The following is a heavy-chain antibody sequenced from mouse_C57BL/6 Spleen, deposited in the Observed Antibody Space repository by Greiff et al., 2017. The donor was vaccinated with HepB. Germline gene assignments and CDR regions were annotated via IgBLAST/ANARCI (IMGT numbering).Heavy chain of an antibody. CDR1: GYAFTNYL. D-gene: IGHD2-5*01. J-gene: IGHJ3*01. CDR2: INPGSGGT. V-gene: IGHV1-54*01. CDR3: ARRGDSNYGGAWFAY. Sequence: QVQLQQSGAELVRPGTSVKVSCKASGYAFTNYLIEWVKQRPGQGLEWIGVINPGSGGTNYNEKFKGKATLTADKSSSTAYMQLSSLTSEDSAVYVCARRGDSNYGGAWFAYWGQGTLVTVSA.